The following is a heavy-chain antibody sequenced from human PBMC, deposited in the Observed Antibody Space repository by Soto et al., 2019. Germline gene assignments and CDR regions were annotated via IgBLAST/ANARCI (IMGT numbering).Heavy chain of an antibody. CDR3: ARWPFWSGYSQGNNFDY. J-gene: IGHJ4*02. V-gene: IGHV1-69*02. D-gene: IGHD3-3*01. Sequence: GASVKVSCKASGGTFSSYTISWVRQAPGQGLEWMGRIIPILGIANYAQKFQGRVTITADKSTSTAYMELSSLRSEDTAVYYCARWPFWSGYSQGNNFDYWGQGTLVTVSS. CDR2: IIPILGIA. CDR1: GGTFSSYT.